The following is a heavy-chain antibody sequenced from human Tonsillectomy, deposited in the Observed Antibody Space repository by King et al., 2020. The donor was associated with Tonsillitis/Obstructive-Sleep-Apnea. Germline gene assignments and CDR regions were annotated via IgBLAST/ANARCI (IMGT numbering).Heavy chain of an antibody. CDR2: IYSGGST. Sequence: VQLVESGGGLVQPGGSLRLSCAASGFTVSDNYMNWVRQAPGKGLEWVSAIYSGGSTYYADSVKGRFTISRHNSKNTLYLQMNSLRTEDTAVYYCASSRRPGPGPWGQGTLVTVSS. CDR1: GFTVSDNY. D-gene: IGHD2-2*01. CDR3: ASSRRPGPGP. V-gene: IGHV3-53*04. J-gene: IGHJ5*02.